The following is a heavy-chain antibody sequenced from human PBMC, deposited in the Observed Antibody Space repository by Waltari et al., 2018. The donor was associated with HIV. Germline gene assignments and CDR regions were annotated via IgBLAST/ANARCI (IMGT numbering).Heavy chain of an antibody. CDR2: IYPADSDT. D-gene: IGHD1-26*01. CDR1: GYSFVSLR. J-gene: IGHJ3*01. CDR3: ARVRMGAGDAFDV. Sequence: LVQSGAEVNKPGQSLTISCQASGYSFVSLRIGWVRQTPGKGLEWVGNIYPADSDTKYSPTCEGQVTMSRDETVNTAYLQWRRLKSSDTGTYFCARVRMGAGDAFDVWGQGTTVTVSS. V-gene: IGHV5-51*01.